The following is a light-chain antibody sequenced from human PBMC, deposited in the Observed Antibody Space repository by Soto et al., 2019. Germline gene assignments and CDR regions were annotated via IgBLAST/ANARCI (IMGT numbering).Light chain of an antibody. CDR2: GNS. J-gene: IGLJ3*02. CDR3: QSYDSSLSGWV. CDR1: ISNIGACYD. V-gene: IGLV1-40*01. Sequence: QSVLTQPPSVSGAPGQRVTISCTGSISNIGACYDVHWYQQLPGTAPKLLIYGNSNRPSGVPDRLSGSKSGTSASLAITGLQAEDEADYYCQSYDSSLSGWVFGGGTKLTVL.